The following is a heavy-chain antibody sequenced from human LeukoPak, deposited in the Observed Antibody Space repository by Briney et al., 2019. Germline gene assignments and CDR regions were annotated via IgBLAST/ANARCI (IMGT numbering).Heavy chain of an antibody. Sequence: GPSVTLSCTASGYTFTVYSMHWVRQAPQQGLEWMGWINRNSGGTNYAQKFQGRVTMTRDTSISTAYMELSRLRSDDTAVYYCASRQYPGGYFDYWGQGTLVTVSS. J-gene: IGHJ4*02. CDR1: GYTFTVYS. CDR3: ASRQYPGGYFDY. V-gene: IGHV1-2*02. D-gene: IGHD2/OR15-2a*01. CDR2: INRNSGGT.